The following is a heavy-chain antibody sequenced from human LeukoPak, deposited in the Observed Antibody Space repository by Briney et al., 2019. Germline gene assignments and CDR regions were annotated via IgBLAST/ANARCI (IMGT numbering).Heavy chain of an antibody. Sequence: GGSLRLSCAASGFTFSSYAMHWVRQAPGKGQEWVAVISYDGSNKYYADSVKGRFTISRDNSKNTLYLQMNSLRAEDTAVYYCARDGYYDFWSGLPGAFDYWGQGTLVTVSS. J-gene: IGHJ4*02. CDR3: ARDGYYDFWSGLPGAFDY. CDR2: ISYDGSNK. CDR1: GFTFSSYA. D-gene: IGHD3-3*01. V-gene: IGHV3-30*04.